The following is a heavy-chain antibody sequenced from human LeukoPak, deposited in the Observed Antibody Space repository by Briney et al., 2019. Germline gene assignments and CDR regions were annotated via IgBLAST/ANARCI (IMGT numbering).Heavy chain of an antibody. Sequence: SETLSLTCTVSGGSITSYYWSWIRQPPGKGLEWIGYIYYSGSTNYNPSLKSRVTISVDRSKNQFSLKLRSVIAADTAVYYCARDMTGYYYYYMDVWGKGTTVTISS. CDR3: ARDMTGYYYYYMDV. V-gene: IGHV4-59*01. D-gene: IGHD1-14*01. CDR1: GGSITSYY. CDR2: IYYSGST. J-gene: IGHJ6*03.